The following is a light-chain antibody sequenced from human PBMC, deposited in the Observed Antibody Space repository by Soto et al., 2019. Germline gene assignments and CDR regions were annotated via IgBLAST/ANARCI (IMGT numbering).Light chain of an antibody. CDR3: QVWDSSSDHRVV. V-gene: IGLV3-21*02. J-gene: IGLJ2*01. CDR1: NIAIKS. Sequence: SYELTQAPSVSGAPGQTARITSGGKNIAIKSGHWCQQKHGQAPVLVVYDDGDRPSGIPERFSGSNSGNTATLTITRVEAGDEADYHCQVWDSSSDHRVVFGGGAKLTVL. CDR2: DDG.